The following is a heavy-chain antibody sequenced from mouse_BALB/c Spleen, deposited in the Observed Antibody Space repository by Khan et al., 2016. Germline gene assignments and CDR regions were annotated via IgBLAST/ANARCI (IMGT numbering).Heavy chain of an antibody. CDR2: INTYTGEP. J-gene: IGHJ3*01. Sequence: QIQLVQSGPELKKPGETVKISCNASGYTFTNYGMNWVKQAPGKGLKWMGWINTYTGEPTYADDFKGRFAFSLETSASTAYLQINNLKNEDTATYFCARRGYAFAYWGQGTLVTVSA. CDR1: GYTFTNYG. V-gene: IGHV9-3-1*01. D-gene: IGHD2-14*01. CDR3: ARRGYAFAY.